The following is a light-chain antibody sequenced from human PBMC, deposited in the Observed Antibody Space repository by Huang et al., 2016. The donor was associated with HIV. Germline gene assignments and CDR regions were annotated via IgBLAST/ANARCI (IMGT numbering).Light chain of an antibody. CDR2: GAS. J-gene: IGKJ1*01. CDR1: QNINPD. V-gene: IGKV1-39*01. CDR3: QQSFSSQWT. Sequence: DIQMTQSPSSLSAAVGERVTITCRAKQNINPDLNWYQQKPGKAPKLIIYGASNLESGVPSRFSGSGSGTHFTLTISSLQPGDFATYYCQQSFSSQWTFGQGTKVEV.